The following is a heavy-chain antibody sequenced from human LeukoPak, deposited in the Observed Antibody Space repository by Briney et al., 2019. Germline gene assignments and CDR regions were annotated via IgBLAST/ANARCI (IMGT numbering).Heavy chain of an antibody. V-gene: IGHV3-30-3*01. J-gene: IGHJ4*02. CDR3: ARGSVGTPPPFDH. CDR2: ISYGGSTK. CDR1: GFTLSTNA. Sequence: PGGSLRLSCLTSGFTLSTNAMSWVRQAPGKGLDWVALISYGGSTKSYADSVRGRFTISRDSSTVYLQMNSLTSDDTAVYYCARGSVGTPPPFDHWGQGTLVTVSS. D-gene: IGHD2-15*01.